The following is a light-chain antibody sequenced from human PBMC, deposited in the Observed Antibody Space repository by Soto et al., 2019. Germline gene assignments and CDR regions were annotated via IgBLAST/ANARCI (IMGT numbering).Light chain of an antibody. CDR1: QGVSSSY. Sequence: EIVLTQSPATLSLSPGERATISCRASQGVSSSYFAWYQQKPGQATRLLIYGASSRATGVPYRFSGSGSGTEFTLTISSLQPEDFAVYYCQQFDSSPFTFGAGTKVEIK. CDR2: GAS. CDR3: QQFDSSPFT. J-gene: IGKJ3*01. V-gene: IGKV3-20*01.